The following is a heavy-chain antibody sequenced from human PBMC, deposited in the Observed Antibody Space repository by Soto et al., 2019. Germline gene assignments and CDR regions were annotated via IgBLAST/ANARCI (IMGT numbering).Heavy chain of an antibody. CDR2: ISESGGST. Sequence: GGSLRLSCAASGFSFSDYAMSWVRQAPGKGLEWVSVISESGGSTHYADSVRGRFTVSRDNSKNSLSLRMNSLRDEDTAVYFCAKRSPYSSGWYSPIFDYWGQGALVTSPQ. J-gene: IGHJ4*02. CDR3: AKRSPYSSGWYSPIFDY. D-gene: IGHD6-13*01. CDR1: GFSFSDYA. V-gene: IGHV3-23*01.